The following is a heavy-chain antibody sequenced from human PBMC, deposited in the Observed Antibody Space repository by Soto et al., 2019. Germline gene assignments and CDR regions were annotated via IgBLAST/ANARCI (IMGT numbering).Heavy chain of an antibody. CDR1: GYTFSTYG. D-gene: IGHD2-2*02. Sequence: QVQLVQSGAEMKKPGASVKVSCKASGYTFSTYGITWVRQAPGQGLDWMGWINPFKGDTNSAARFQDRVSLTTDTSTTTAYMELRSLRTEDTAVYYCARVKVPAAILGAFDVWGQGTLVTVSS. CDR3: ARVKVPAAILGAFDV. V-gene: IGHV1-18*01. J-gene: IGHJ3*01. CDR2: INPFKGDT.